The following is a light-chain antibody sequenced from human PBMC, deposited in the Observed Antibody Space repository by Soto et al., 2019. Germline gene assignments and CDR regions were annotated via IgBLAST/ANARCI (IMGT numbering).Light chain of an antibody. J-gene: IGKJ5*01. CDR3: QHRCNWHPVIT. Sequence: EIGLPQSPAPLSLSPGERATLSCRASQSVSSYLAWYQQKPGQAPRLLIYDATKRATGIPARCSGRGSGTDFALTTSSLEPEGFAVYYCQHRCNWHPVITFGQGTLLEIK. V-gene: IGKV3-11*01. CDR2: DAT. CDR1: QSVSSY.